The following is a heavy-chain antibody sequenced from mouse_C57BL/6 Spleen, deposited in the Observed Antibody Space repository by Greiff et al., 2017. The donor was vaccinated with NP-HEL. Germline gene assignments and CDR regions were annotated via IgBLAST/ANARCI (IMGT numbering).Heavy chain of an antibody. CDR2: IHPNSGST. Sequence: VQLQQPGAELVKPGASVKLSCKASGYTFTSYWMHWVKQRPGQGLEWIGMIHPNSGSTKYNEKFKSKATLTEDKSSITSYMQLSSLTSEYSAVYYCARSNSSYDMDFYYWGHGPTLTVSS. D-gene: IGHD2-12*01. J-gene: IGHJ2*01. V-gene: IGHV1-64*01. CDR3: ARSNSSYDMDFYY. CDR1: GYTFTSYW.